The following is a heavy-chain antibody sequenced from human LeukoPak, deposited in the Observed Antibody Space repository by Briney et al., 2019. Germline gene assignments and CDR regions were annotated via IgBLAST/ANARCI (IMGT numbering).Heavy chain of an antibody. Sequence: GGSLRLSCAASGFTFSRFGMHWVRQAPGKGLEWVAVIWYDGSNKYYADSVKGRFTISRDNSMSTLYLQMNSLSTEDTAVYYCAKRASSYFDYWGQGTLVTVSS. CDR3: AKRASSYFDY. V-gene: IGHV3-30*02. J-gene: IGHJ4*02. CDR2: IWYDGSNK. CDR1: GFTFSRFG. D-gene: IGHD6-6*01.